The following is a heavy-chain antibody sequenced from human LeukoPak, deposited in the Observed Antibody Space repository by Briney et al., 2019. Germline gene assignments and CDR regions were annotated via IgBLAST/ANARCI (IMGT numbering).Heavy chain of an antibody. Sequence: SETLSLTCSVSNGSISGYYWSWIRQPPGQTLEWIGYIYSSGSTNYNPSLQSRVTMSVDTSTNQFSLRLSSVTAADTAVYYCVRFTYTTRPSDVWGKGTTVTVSS. CDR3: VRFTYTTRPSDV. CDR1: NGSISGYY. CDR2: IYSSGST. J-gene: IGHJ6*03. V-gene: IGHV4-4*09. D-gene: IGHD3-16*01.